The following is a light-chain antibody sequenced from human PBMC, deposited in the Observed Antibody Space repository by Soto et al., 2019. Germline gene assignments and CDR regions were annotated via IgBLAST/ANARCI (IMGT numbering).Light chain of an antibody. CDR2: DVI. J-gene: IGLJ1*01. CDR3: SSYSSSTTYV. V-gene: IGLV2-14*01. CDR1: SSDVGGYDH. Sequence: QSVLTQPASVSGSPGQSITISCTGTSSDVGGYDHVSWFQQHPGKAPKLIIYDVINRPSGVSDRFSGSNSVSTASLTISGLQAEDEADYYCSSYSSSTTYVFGTGTKVTVL.